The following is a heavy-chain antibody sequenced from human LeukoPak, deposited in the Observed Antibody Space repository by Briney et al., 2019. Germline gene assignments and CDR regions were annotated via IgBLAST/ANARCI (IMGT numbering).Heavy chain of an antibody. Sequence: GASVKVSCKASGGTFSSYAISWVRQAPGQGLEWMGGIIPIFGTANYAQKFQGRVTITADESTSTAYMELSSLRSEDTAVYYCARVGMLSGRYYDYYYYMDVWGKGTTVTVSS. D-gene: IGHD1-26*01. J-gene: IGHJ6*03. CDR1: GGTFSSYA. V-gene: IGHV1-69*13. CDR2: IIPIFGTA. CDR3: ARVGMLSGRYYDYYYYMDV.